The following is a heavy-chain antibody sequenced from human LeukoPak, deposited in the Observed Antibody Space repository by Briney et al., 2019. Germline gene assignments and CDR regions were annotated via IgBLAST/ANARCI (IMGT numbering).Heavy chain of an antibody. Sequence: GGSLRLSCAASGFTFSSYSMNWVRQAPGKGLEWDSSISSSSSYIYYADSVKGRFTISRDNAKNSLYLQMNSLRAEDTAVYYCARDFWSGYLQNNWFDPWGQGTLVTVSS. CDR2: ISSSSSYI. CDR3: ARDFWSGYLQNNWFDP. J-gene: IGHJ5*02. D-gene: IGHD3-3*01. V-gene: IGHV3-21*01. CDR1: GFTFSSYS.